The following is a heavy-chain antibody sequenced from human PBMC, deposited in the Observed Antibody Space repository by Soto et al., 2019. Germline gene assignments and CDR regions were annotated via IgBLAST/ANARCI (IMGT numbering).Heavy chain of an antibody. CDR1: GFTFRNYN. CDR3: ARDIASPGGDYFDS. D-gene: IGHD2-21*01. CDR2: ISTGGAYM. J-gene: IGHJ4*02. Sequence: EVQLVESGGGLVKAGGSLRLFCTASGFTFRNYNMNWVRQAPGKGLVWVSSISTGGAYMFYADSVKGLFTISRDNAQNSLFLQIDSPRAEDTAVYYCARDIASPGGDYFDSWGQGTLVTVSS. V-gene: IGHV3-21*06.